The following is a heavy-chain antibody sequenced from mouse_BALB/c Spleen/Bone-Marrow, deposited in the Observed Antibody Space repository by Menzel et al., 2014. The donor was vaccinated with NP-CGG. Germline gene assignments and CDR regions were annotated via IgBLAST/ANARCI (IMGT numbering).Heavy chain of an antibody. CDR1: GFNIKDTY. CDR2: IDPANGNT. CDR3: AVYYYGISSFVY. D-gene: IGHD1-1*01. Sequence: EVKLQESGAELVKPGASVKLSCTASGFNIKDTYMHWVKQRPEQGLEWIGRIDPANGNTRYDPKFQGKATITADTSSNKAYLQLSSQTSEDTAVYYRAVYYYGISSFVYWGQGTLVTVSA. J-gene: IGHJ3*01. V-gene: IGHV14-3*02.